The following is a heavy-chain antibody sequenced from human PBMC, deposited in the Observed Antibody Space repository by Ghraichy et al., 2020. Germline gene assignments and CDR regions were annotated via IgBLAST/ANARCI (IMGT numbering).Heavy chain of an antibody. Sequence: SETLSLTCAVYGGSFSGYYWSWIRQPPGKGLEWIGEINHSGSTNYNPSLKSRVTISVDTSKNQFSLKLSSVTAADTAVYYCARGRKAGITDRDYYGMDVWGQVTTVTVSS. D-gene: IGHD1-14*01. CDR1: GGSFSGYY. J-gene: IGHJ6*02. CDR2: INHSGST. CDR3: ARGRKAGITDRDYYGMDV. V-gene: IGHV4-34*01.